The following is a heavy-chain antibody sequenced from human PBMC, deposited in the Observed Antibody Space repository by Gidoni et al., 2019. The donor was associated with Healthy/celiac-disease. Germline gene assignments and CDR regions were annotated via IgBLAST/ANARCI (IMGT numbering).Heavy chain of an antibody. D-gene: IGHD6-6*01. CDR3: ALEYSSSPHAFDI. J-gene: IGHJ3*02. Sequence: VQLVLSGAEVKTPGSSVKLSCKASGGTFSSYAISWVRQAPGQGLEWLGGIIPIFGTANDAQKFQGRVTMTADESTSTAYMDRSSLRSEYTAVDYCALEYSSSPHAFDIWGQGTMVTVSS. CDR1: GGTFSSYA. V-gene: IGHV1-69*01. CDR2: IIPIFGTA.